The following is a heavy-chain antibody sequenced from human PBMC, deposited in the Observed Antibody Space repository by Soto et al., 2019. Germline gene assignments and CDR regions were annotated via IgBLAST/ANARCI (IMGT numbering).Heavy chain of an antibody. V-gene: IGHV4-31*03. Sequence: SETLSLTCTVSCGSISSCGYYWSWIRQHPGKGLEWIGYIYYSGSTYYNPSLKSRVTISVDTSKNQFSLKLSSVTAADTAVYYCASYYYDSSGPSDNYGMDVWGQGTTVTVSS. D-gene: IGHD3-22*01. J-gene: IGHJ6*02. CDR2: IYYSGST. CDR1: CGSISSCGYY. CDR3: ASYYYDSSGPSDNYGMDV.